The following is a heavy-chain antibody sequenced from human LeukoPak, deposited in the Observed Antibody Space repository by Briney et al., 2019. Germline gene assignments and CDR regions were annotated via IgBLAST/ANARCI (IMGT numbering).Heavy chain of an antibody. J-gene: IGHJ4*02. D-gene: IGHD5-18*01. CDR3: ARDPPGYSYNQPKTYYFDY. CDR1: GFTFSSYS. CDR2: ISSSSSYI. Sequence: PGGSLRLSCAASGFTFSSYSMNWVRQAPGKGLEWVSSISSSSSYIYYADSVKGRFTISRDNAKNSLYLQMNSLRAEDTAVYYCARDPPGYSYNQPKTYYFDYWGQGTLVTVSS. V-gene: IGHV3-21*01.